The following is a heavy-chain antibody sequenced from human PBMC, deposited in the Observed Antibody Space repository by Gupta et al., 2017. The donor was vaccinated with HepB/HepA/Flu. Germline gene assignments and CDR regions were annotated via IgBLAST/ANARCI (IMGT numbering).Heavy chain of an antibody. D-gene: IGHD4-23*01. CDR3: ARDGPPKGGNGSKYCQH. V-gene: IGHV3-30-3*01. CDR1: GFTFNHYT. Sequence: QVQLVESGGDVVQPGRSLRLSCAASGFTFNHYTIHLVRQAPGKGLEWVAVISYDGSNEDYADSVKGRFTISRDNSKNTLYLEMNSLRTEDTAVYYCARDGPPKGGNGSKYCQHWGRGTLVTVAS. J-gene: IGHJ1*01. CDR2: ISYDGSNE.